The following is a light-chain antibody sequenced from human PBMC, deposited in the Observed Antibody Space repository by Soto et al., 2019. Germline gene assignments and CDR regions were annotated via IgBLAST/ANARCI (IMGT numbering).Light chain of an antibody. V-gene: IGKV1-33*01. CDR1: QDISNY. CDR2: DAS. J-gene: IGKJ4*01. CDR3: QQYDNLPPLT. Sequence: DIHVTQSPSSLSASVGDRVTITWQATQDISNYLNWYQQKPGKAPKLLIYDASNLETGVPSRFSGSGSGTDFTFTISSLQPEDLATYYCQQYDNLPPLTFGGGTKVDIK.